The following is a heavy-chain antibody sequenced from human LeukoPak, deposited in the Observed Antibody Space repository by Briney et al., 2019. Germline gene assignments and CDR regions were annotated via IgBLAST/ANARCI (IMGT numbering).Heavy chain of an antibody. CDR1: GFTFSTYA. CDR2: ISYDGSYK. CDR3: ARSGHYFDYAFDI. Sequence: QTGGSLRLSCAASGFTFSTYAMHWVRQAPGKGLEWVAVISYDGSYKYYADSVKGRFSISRDNSKKTLYLQMSSLRDEDTAVYYCARSGHYFDYAFDIWGQGTKVTVSS. V-gene: IGHV3-30*03. D-gene: IGHD3-22*01. J-gene: IGHJ3*02.